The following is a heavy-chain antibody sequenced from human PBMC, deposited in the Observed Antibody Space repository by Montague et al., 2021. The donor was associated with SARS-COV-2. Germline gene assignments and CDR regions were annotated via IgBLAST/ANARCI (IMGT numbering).Heavy chain of an antibody. CDR3: ASLGSGWYFDY. J-gene: IGHJ4*02. V-gene: IGHV4-31*03. D-gene: IGHD6-19*01. CDR1: GGSISSGGYY. CDR2: IYYSGST. Sequence: TLSLTCTVSGGSISSGGYYWSWIRQHPGKGLEWIGYIYYSGSTXYNPSLKSRVTISVDTSKNQFSLKLSSVTAADTAVYYCASLGSGWYFDYWGQGTLVTVSS.